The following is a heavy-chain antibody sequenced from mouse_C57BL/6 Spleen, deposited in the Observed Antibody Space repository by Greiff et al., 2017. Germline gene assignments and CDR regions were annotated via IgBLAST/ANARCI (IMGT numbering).Heavy chain of an antibody. Sequence: QVQLKESGAELVRPGTSVKVSCKASGYAFTNYLIEWVKQRPGQGLEWIGVINPGSGGTNYNEKFKGKATLTADKSSSTAYMQLSSLTSEDSAVYFCARQAVVEDYFDYWGQGTTLTVSS. CDR3: ARQAVVEDYFDY. CDR1: GYAFTNYL. J-gene: IGHJ2*01. V-gene: IGHV1-54*01. CDR2: INPGSGGT. D-gene: IGHD1-1*01.